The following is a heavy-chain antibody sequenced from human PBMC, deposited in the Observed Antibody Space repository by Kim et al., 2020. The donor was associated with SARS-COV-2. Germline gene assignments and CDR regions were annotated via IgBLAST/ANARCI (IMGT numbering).Heavy chain of an antibody. CDR1: GGSISSGGYY. V-gene: IGHV4-31*03. D-gene: IGHD3-3*01. CDR3: ARALGVTIFGVAIINWFDP. J-gene: IGHJ5*02. Sequence: SETLSLTCTVSGGSISSGGYYWSWIRQHTGKGLEWIGYIYYSGSTYYNPSLKSRVTISVDTSKNQFSLKLSSVTAADTAVYYCARALGVTIFGVAIINWFDPWGKGTLVTVSS. CDR2: IYYSGST.